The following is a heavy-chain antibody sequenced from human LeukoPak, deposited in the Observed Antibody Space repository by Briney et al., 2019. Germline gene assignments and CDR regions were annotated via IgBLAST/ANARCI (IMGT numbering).Heavy chain of an antibody. CDR3: ARSSGVVIRGVYYYYYYYMDV. CDR2: IYYSGST. V-gene: IGHV4-39*01. CDR1: GGSISSSSYY. D-gene: IGHD3-3*01. Sequence: SENLSLTCTVSGGSISSSSYYWGWIRQPPGKGLEWIGSIYYSGSTYYNPSLKSRVTISVDTSKNQFSLKLSSVTAADTAVYYCARSSGVVIRGVYYYYYYYMDVWDKGTTVTVSS. J-gene: IGHJ6*03.